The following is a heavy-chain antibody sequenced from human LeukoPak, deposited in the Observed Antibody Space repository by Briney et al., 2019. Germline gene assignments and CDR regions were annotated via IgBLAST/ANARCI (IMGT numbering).Heavy chain of an antibody. Sequence: ASVKVSCKASGGTFSSYTISWVRQAPGQGLEWMGRIIPILGIANYAQKFQGRVTITADKSTSTAYMELSSLRSEDTAVYYCAREVTMIVGRGAFDIWGQGTMVTVSS. V-gene: IGHV1-69*04. D-gene: IGHD3-22*01. CDR1: GGTFSSYT. CDR2: IIPILGIA. CDR3: AREVTMIVGRGAFDI. J-gene: IGHJ3*02.